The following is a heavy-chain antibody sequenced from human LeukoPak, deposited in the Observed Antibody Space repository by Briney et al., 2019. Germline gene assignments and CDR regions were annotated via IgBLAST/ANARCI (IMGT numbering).Heavy chain of an antibody. CDR3: AREHDFWSGHSAGGMDV. CDR1: GGTFSSYA. J-gene: IGHJ6*02. V-gene: IGHV1-69*13. CDR2: IIPIFGTA. Sequence: ASVKVSCKASGGTFSSYAISWVRQAPGQGLEWMGGIIPIFGTANYAQKFQGRVTITADESTSTAYMELSSLRSEDTAVYYCAREHDFWSGHSAGGMDVWGQGTTVTVSS. D-gene: IGHD3-3*01.